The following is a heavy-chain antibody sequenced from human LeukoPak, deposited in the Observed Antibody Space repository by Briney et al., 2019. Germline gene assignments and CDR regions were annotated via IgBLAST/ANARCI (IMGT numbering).Heavy chain of an antibody. Sequence: PSETLSLTCAVSGGSISSNWWSWVRQSPGKGLEWIAEIYHSGSTNYNPSLKSRVTISLDQSKSQFSLKLSSVTAADTAVYYCVRNGYYSVDYWGQGTLVTVSS. CDR3: VRNGYYSVDY. CDR1: GGSISSNW. CDR2: IYHSGST. D-gene: IGHD3-22*01. J-gene: IGHJ4*02. V-gene: IGHV4-4*02.